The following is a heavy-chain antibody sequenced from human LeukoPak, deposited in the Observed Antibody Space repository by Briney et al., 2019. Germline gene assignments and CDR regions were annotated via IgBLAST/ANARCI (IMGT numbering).Heavy chain of an antibody. J-gene: IGHJ3*02. CDR2: IYYSGST. Sequence: SETLSLTCTVSGGSISSYYWSWIRQPPGKGLEWIGYIYYSGSTNYNPSLKSRVTISVDTSKNQFSLKLSSVTAADTAVYYCARSYDFWSGYDALDIWGQGTMVTVSS. CDR3: ARSYDFWSGYDALDI. D-gene: IGHD3-3*01. CDR1: GGSISSYY. V-gene: IGHV4-59*01.